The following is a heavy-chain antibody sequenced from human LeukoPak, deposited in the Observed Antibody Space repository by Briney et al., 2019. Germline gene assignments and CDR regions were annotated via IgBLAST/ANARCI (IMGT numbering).Heavy chain of an antibody. V-gene: IGHV4-31*03. CDR1: GGSITSAASH. J-gene: IGHJ4*03. CDR3: VRVRTGTSCYDY. D-gene: IGHD3/OR15-3a*01. Sequence: SQTLSLTCSVSGGSITSAASHWSWIRQHPGQGLEWIAYISYSGATSYCPSLTSRVAISLHTAKNQFSLKLTSVTAADTAVYYCVRVRTGTSCYDYWGQGTRVTVSS. CDR2: ISYSGAT.